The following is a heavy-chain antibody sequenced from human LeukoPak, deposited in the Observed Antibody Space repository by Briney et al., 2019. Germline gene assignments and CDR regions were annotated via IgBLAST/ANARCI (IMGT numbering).Heavy chain of an antibody. V-gene: IGHV4-59*12. CDR1: GGSINSYY. CDR3: ARDGDTAMILFAFDI. CDR2: ISYSGTT. J-gene: IGHJ3*02. Sequence: SETLSLTCTVSGGSINSYYWSWIRQPPGKGLEWIGYISYSGTTSYDPSLKSRVTMSLDTSKNQFSLKLSSVTAADTAVYYCARDGDTAMILFAFDIWGQGTTVTVSS. D-gene: IGHD5-18*01.